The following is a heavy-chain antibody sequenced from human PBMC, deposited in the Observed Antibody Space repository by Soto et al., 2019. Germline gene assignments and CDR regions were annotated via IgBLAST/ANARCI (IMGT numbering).Heavy chain of an antibody. V-gene: IGHV3-23*01. Sequence: GGPLRLSCAASGFTFSTYSMIWVRRAPGKGLEWVSAISGSGGSTYYADSVKGRFTISRDNSKNPLYLQMNSLRAEDTAVYYCAKDESSRVYYDSTDAFDIWGQGTMVTVSS. J-gene: IGHJ3*02. D-gene: IGHD3-22*01. CDR1: GFTFSTYS. CDR3: AKDESSRVYYDSTDAFDI. CDR2: ISGSGGST.